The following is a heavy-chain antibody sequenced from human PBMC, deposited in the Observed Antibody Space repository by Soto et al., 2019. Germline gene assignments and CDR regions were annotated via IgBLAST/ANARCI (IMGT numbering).Heavy chain of an antibody. V-gene: IGHV4-59*01. Sequence: QVQLQESGPGLVKPSETLSLTCTVSGGSISSYYWSWIRQPPGKGLEWIGYIYYRGSTNYNPSLKSRVTISVDTSKHQFSLKLNSVTAADTAVYYCASEGWVIWGSYRQYYFDYWGQGTLVTVSS. CDR2: IYYRGST. D-gene: IGHD3-16*02. J-gene: IGHJ4*02. CDR3: ASEGWVIWGSYRQYYFDY. CDR1: GGSISSYY.